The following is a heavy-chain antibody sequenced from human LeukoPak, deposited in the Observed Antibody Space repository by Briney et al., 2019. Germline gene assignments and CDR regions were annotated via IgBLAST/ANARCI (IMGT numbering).Heavy chain of an antibody. J-gene: IGHJ4*02. CDR2: IYYSGST. D-gene: IGHD1-26*01. V-gene: IGHV4-59*01. CDR1: SGSISSYY. Sequence: PSETLSLTCTVSSGSISSYYWSWIRQPPGKGLEWIGYIYYSGSTKYNPSLKSRVSMSVDTSNNQFSLMLSSVTAADTAVYYCARGVNSGYFDYCGQGTLVTVSS. CDR3: ARGVNSGYFDY.